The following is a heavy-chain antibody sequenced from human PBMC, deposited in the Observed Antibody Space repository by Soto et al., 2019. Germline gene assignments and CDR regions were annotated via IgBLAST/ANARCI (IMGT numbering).Heavy chain of an antibody. J-gene: IGHJ6*02. CDR1: GFTLTDYG. D-gene: IGHD6-13*01. CDR3: AKDLAAATFHYFGMDV. CDR2: ISYDGSSN. V-gene: IGHV3-30*18. Sequence: GGSLRLSCAASGFTLTDYGMHWVRQAPGKGLEWVATISYDGSSNYYADSVKGRFTISRDTSKNTLYLEMNSLRGEDTAVYYCAKDLAAATFHYFGMDVWGQGTAVTVSS.